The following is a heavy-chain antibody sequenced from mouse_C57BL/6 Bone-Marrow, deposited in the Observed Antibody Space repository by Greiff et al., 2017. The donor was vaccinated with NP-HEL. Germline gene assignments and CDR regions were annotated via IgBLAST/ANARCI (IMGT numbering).Heavy chain of an antibody. V-gene: IGHV1-19*01. CDR3: ARGYYDYVDY. Sequence: VQLQQSGPVLVKPGASVKMSCKASGYTFTDYYMNWVKQSHGKSLEWIGVINPYNGGTSYNQKFKGKATLTVDKSSSTAYMELNSLTSEDSAVYYCARGYYDYVDYWGQGTTLTVSS. CDR2: INPYNGGT. D-gene: IGHD2-4*01. CDR1: GYTFTDYY. J-gene: IGHJ2*01.